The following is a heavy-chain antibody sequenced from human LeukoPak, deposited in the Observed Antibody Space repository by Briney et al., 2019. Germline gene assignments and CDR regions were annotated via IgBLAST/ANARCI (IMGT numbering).Heavy chain of an antibody. D-gene: IGHD2-2*01. J-gene: IGHJ6*04. CDR3: ARDQPVYCSSTSCYGYEGYYYYGMDV. CDR1: GFTFSSYW. CDR2: INSDGSST. V-gene: IGHV3-74*01. Sequence: GGSLRLSCAASGFTFSSYWMHWVRQAPGKGLVWVSRINSDGSSTSYADSVKGRFTISRDNAKNTLYLQMNSLRVEDTAVYYCARDQPVYCSSTSCYGYEGYYYYGMDVWGKGTTVTVSS.